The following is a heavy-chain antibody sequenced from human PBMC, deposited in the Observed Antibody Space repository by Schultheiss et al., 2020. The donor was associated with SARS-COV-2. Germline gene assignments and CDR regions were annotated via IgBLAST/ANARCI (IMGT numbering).Heavy chain of an antibody. CDR1: GFTFSSYA. Sequence: GESLKISCAASGFTFSSYAMSWVRQAPGKGLEWVSAISGSGGSTYYADSVKGRFTISRDNSQNTLYLQMNSLRAEDTAVYYCAKDQSTAGYYYDSSGYWGQGTLVSCSS. J-gene: IGHJ4*02. D-gene: IGHD3-22*01. CDR3: AKDQSTAGYYYDSSGY. V-gene: IGHV3-23*01. CDR2: ISGSGGST.